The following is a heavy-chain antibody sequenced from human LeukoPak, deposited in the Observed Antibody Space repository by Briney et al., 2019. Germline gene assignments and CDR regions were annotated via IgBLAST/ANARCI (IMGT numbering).Heavy chain of an antibody. D-gene: IGHD3-16*01. CDR2: IKEDGSET. CDR3: ARDGGFLLFEY. V-gene: IGHV3-7*01. Sequence: PGGSLRLSCAASGFTFGKYWMTWVRQAPGKGLEWLAHIKEDGSETAYVDSVRGRFTISRDNAKNSLYLQMSSLRDEDTAVYYCARDGGFLLFEYWGQGTLVSVSS. CDR1: GFTFGKYW. J-gene: IGHJ4*02.